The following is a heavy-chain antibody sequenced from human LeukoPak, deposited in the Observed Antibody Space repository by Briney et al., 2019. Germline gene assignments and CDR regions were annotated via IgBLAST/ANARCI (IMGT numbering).Heavy chain of an antibody. J-gene: IGHJ4*02. Sequence: GGSLRLSCAASGLTFSSHWMHWVRQAPGKGLVWVSRITNDGSSTTYADSVKGRFTISRDNAKNMLYLQVNSLRAEDTAVYYCARGIFDTVTTPFDYWGQGTLVPVSS. D-gene: IGHD4-17*01. V-gene: IGHV3-74*01. CDR3: ARGIFDTVTTPFDY. CDR1: GLTFSSHW. CDR2: ITNDGSST.